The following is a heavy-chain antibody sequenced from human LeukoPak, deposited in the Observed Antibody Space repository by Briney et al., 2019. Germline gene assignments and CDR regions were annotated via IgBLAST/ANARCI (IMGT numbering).Heavy chain of an antibody. Sequence: GGSLRLSCAASGFTFHNNGMSWVRQAPGKGLEWVSGISWNSGSIGYADSVKGRFTISRDNAKNSLYLQMNSLRAEDTALYYCAKDGSITGTIRGNWFDPWGQGTLVTVSS. CDR1: GFTFHNNG. CDR3: AKDGSITGTIRGNWFDP. V-gene: IGHV3-9*01. J-gene: IGHJ5*02. CDR2: ISWNSGSI. D-gene: IGHD1-20*01.